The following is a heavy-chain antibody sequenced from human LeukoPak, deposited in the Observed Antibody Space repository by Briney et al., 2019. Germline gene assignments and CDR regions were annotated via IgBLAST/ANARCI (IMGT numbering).Heavy chain of an antibody. CDR2: IYYSGST. J-gene: IGHJ3*02. D-gene: IGHD6-6*01. CDR3: ARSIAGKRDAFDI. CDR1: GGSISSYY. Sequence: SETLSLTCTVSGGSISSYYWSWIRQPPGKGLEWIGYIYYSGSTNYNASLKSRVTISVDTSKNQFSLKLSSVTAADTAVYYCARSIAGKRDAFDIWGQGTMVTVSS. V-gene: IGHV4-59*01.